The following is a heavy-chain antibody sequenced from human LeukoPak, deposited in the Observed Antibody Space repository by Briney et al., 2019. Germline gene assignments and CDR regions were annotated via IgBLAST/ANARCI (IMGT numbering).Heavy chain of an antibody. Sequence: GGSLRLSCAACGFTFSYYYMSWLRQAPGKGLEWVSYISSSGSTIYYADSVKGRFTISRDNAKNSLYLQMNSLRAEDTAVYYCASVCGDEGGYYRHPRYYYYYYYMDVWRKGTTVTVSS. V-gene: IGHV3-11*04. J-gene: IGHJ6*03. CDR3: ASVCGDEGGYYRHPRYYYYYYYMDV. CDR1: GFTFSYYY. CDR2: ISSSGSTI. D-gene: IGHD3-22*01.